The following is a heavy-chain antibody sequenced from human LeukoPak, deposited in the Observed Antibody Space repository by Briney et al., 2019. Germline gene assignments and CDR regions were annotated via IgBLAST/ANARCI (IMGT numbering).Heavy chain of an antibody. J-gene: IGHJ4*02. D-gene: IGHD3-22*01. V-gene: IGHV4-34*01. CDR3: ARVGDYYDSSGPPPIGV. CDR2: INHSGST. Sequence: PSETLSLTCAVYGGSFSGYYWSWIRQPPGKGLEWIGEINHSGSTNYNPSLKSRVTISVDTSKNQFSLKLSSVTAADTAVYYCARVGDYYDSSGPPPIGVWGQGTLVTVSS. CDR1: GGSFSGYY.